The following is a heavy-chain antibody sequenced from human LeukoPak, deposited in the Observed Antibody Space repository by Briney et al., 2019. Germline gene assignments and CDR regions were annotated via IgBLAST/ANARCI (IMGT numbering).Heavy chain of an antibody. D-gene: IGHD3-22*01. CDR1: GYTFTSYG. J-gene: IGHJ4*02. CDR2: ISAYSDDT. V-gene: IGHV1-18*01. Sequence: ASVKVSCKASGYTFTSYGISWVRQAPGQGLEWMGWISAYSDDTNYAQKFQGRATMTTDTSTSTAYMELRSLRSDDTAVYYCARADYYDSSGYGDYWGQGTLVTVSS. CDR3: ARADYYDSSGYGDY.